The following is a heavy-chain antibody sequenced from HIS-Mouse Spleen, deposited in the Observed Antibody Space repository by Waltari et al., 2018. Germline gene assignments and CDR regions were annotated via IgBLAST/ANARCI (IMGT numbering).Heavy chain of an antibody. V-gene: IGHV4-39*07. J-gene: IGHJ2*01. CDR1: GGSISSSSYH. Sequence: QLQLQESGPGLVKPSETLSLTCTVSGGSISSSSYHWGGIRQPPGKGLEWIGSIYYSGRTYYNPSLKSRVTISVDTSKNQFSLKLSSVTAADTAVYYCAREIPYSSSWYDWYFDLWGRGTLVTVSS. CDR2: IYYSGRT. D-gene: IGHD6-13*01. CDR3: AREIPYSSSWYDWYFDL.